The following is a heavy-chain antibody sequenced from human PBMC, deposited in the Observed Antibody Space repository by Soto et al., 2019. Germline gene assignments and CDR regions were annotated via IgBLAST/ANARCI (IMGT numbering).Heavy chain of an antibody. CDR3: ARDNCDIVLMVYAIRGGMDV. J-gene: IGHJ6*02. CDR2: ISYDGSNK. Sequence: QVQLVESGGGVVQPGRSLRLSCAASGFTFSSYAMHWVRQAPGKGLEWVAVISYDGSNKYYADSVKGRFTISRDNSKNTLYLQMNSLRAEDTAVYYCARDNCDIVLMVYAIRGGMDVWGQGTTVSVSS. V-gene: IGHV3-30-3*01. CDR1: GFTFSSYA. D-gene: IGHD2-8*01.